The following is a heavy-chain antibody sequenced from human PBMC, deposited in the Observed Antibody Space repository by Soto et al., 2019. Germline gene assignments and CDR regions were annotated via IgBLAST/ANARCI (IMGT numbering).Heavy chain of an antibody. Sequence: GGSLRLSCAASGFTVSSKYMNWVRQAPGKGLEWVSIIWSAGLTYYADSVKGRFTISRDIPKDIVYLQMNSLRVEDSALYYCARELTPDVWGQGTLVTVSS. CDR3: ARELTPDV. CDR2: IWSAGLT. V-gene: IGHV3-53*01. J-gene: IGHJ4*02. CDR1: GFTVSSKY.